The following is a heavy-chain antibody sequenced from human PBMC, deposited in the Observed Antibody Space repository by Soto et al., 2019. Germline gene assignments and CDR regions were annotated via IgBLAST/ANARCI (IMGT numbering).Heavy chain of an antibody. Sequence: PGGSLRLSCLISVFTLSSYAMTWVRQAPGKGLEWVSTLNGRATEKYHADSVRGRFTISRDNSKSTLYLQMNSLRAEDSAIYYCAKGYSDSSWSHLDFWGQGTLVTVSS. V-gene: IGHV3-23*01. CDR3: AKGYSDSSWSHLDF. D-gene: IGHD6-13*01. CDR1: VFTLSSYA. CDR2: LNGRATEK. J-gene: IGHJ4*02.